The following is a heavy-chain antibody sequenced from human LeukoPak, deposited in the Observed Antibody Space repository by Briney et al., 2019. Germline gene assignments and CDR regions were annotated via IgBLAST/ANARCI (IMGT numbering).Heavy chain of an antibody. CDR3: ANLNYGDTPSFDY. CDR2: IRYDGSNK. J-gene: IGHJ4*02. Sequence: GGSLRLSCAASGFTFSSYGMHWVRQAPGKGLEWVAFIRYDGSNKYYADSVKGRFTISRDNSKNTLYQQMNSLRAEDTAVYYCANLNYGDTPSFDYWGQGTLVTVSS. D-gene: IGHD4-17*01. CDR1: GFTFSSYG. V-gene: IGHV3-30*02.